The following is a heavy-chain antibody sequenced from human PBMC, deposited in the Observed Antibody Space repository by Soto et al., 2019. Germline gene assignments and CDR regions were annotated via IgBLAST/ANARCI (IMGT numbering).Heavy chain of an antibody. CDR2: IYASGST. D-gene: IGHD2-21*01. CDR3: ARSAIPRGGWFRP. V-gene: IGHV4-4*07. CDR1: DDSLSTFY. J-gene: IGHJ5*02. Sequence: SLTCNVSDDSLSTFYWSWIRQPAGKGLEWIGRIYASGSTNYNPSLKGRVTMSVDTSKKQFSLKMISVTAADTAVYYCARSAIPRGGWFRPWGQGVLVTVSS.